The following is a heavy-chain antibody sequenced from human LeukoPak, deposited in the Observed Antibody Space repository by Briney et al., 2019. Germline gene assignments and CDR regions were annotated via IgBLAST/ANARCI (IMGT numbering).Heavy chain of an antibody. Sequence: PGGSLRLSCAASGFTFSDYYMNWIRQAPGKGLEWVSYISSSSSYTNYADSVKGRFTISRDNSKNTLYLQMNSLRAEDTAVYYCARTDDSFGRLPTEEYFQHWGQGTLVTVSS. D-gene: IGHD3-16*01. J-gene: IGHJ1*01. CDR2: ISSSSSYT. V-gene: IGHV3-11*03. CDR3: ARTDDSFGRLPTEEYFQH. CDR1: GFTFSDYY.